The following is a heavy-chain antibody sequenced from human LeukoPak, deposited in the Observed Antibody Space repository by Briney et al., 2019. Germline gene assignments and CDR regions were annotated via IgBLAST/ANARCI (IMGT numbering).Heavy chain of an antibody. D-gene: IGHD6-19*01. CDR3: ARQAQWLVRGLD. CDR2: IDPSDSYT. Sequence: GESLKISCQGSGYSFTSYWISWVRQMPGKGLEWMGRIDPSDSYTNYSPSFQGHVTISADKSISTAYLQWSSLKASDTAMYYCARQAQWLVRGLDWGQGTLVTVSS. CDR1: GYSFTSYW. V-gene: IGHV5-10-1*01. J-gene: IGHJ4*02.